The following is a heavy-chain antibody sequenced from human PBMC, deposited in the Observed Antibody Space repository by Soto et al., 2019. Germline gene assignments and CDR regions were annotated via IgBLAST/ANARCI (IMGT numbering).Heavy chain of an antibody. V-gene: IGHV3-72*01. CDR3: ARENAMARARGDYYYYAMDV. J-gene: IGHJ6*02. CDR1: GFTFSDHY. Sequence: PGGSLRLSCAASGFTFSDHYMDWVRQAPGEGLEWVGRIRNKANSYTTEYAASLKGRFTISRDDSESSLYLQMNSLKTEDTALYYCARENAMARARGDYYYYAMDVWGPGTTVTVSS. D-gene: IGHD3-10*01. CDR2: IRNKANSYTT.